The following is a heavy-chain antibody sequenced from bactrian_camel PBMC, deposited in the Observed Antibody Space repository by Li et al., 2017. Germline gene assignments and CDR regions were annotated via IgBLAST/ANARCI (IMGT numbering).Heavy chain of an antibody. J-gene: IGHJ4*01. V-gene: IGHV3S44*01. CDR3: AAEPWDGSYYTFHY. Sequence: VQLVESGGDSVQSGGSLRLSCALFGFTSKANCMGWFRQAPGHEREGVAAIGGDGRTRYADSVKGRFTISRDNAKNTLYLRMNSLKPEDTAVYYCAAEPWDGSYYTFHYWGQGTQVTVS. CDR2: IGGDGRT. CDR1: GFTSKANC. D-gene: IGHD2*01.